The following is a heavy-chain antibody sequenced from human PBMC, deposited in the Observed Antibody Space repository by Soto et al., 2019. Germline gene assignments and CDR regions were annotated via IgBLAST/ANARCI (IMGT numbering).Heavy chain of an antibody. V-gene: IGHV3-15*01. CDR2: IKSKTDGGTT. J-gene: IGHJ4*02. Sequence: PGGSLRLSCAASGFTFSNAWMSWVRQAPGKGLEWVGRIKSKTDGGTTDYAAPVKGRFTISRDDSKNTLYLQMNSLKTEDTAVYYCTSHSSGYYYSDYWGQGTLVTVSS. CDR3: TSHSSGYYYSDY. CDR1: GFTFSNAW. D-gene: IGHD3-22*01.